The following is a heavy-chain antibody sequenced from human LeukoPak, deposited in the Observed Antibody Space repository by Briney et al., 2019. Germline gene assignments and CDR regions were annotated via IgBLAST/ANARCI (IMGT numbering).Heavy chain of an antibody. D-gene: IGHD3-16*01. Sequence: PGGSLRLSCAASGFIFTPNRMNWVRQAPGKGLEWVANIKHDGSEQIYVDSVKGRFTISRDNAKDSVYLQMNSLRAEDTAVYYCTRGLGEHGGVSDRWGQGTLVIVS. V-gene: IGHV3-7*01. CDR2: IKHDGSEQ. CDR1: GFIFTPNR. J-gene: IGHJ5*02. CDR3: TRGLGEHGGVSDR.